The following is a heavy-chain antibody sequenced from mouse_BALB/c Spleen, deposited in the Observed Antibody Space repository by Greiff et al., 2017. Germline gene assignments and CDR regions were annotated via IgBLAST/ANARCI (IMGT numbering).Heavy chain of an antibody. D-gene: IGHD2-1*01. CDR1: GFTFSSYT. V-gene: IGHV5-9*03. J-gene: IGHJ3*01. Sequence: DVMLVESGGGLVKPGGSLKLSCAASGFTFSSYTMSWVRQTPEKRLEWVATISSGGGNTYYPDSVKGRFTISRDNAKNNLYLQMSSLRSEDTALYYCARGDGNSFAYWGQGTLVTVSA. CDR2: ISSGGGNT. CDR3: ARGDGNSFAY.